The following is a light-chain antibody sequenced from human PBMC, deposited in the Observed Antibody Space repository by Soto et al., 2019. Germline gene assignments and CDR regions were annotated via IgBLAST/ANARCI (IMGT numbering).Light chain of an antibody. J-gene: IGLJ1*01. CDR2: DDS. CDR3: HVWDSSSDHYV. V-gene: IGLV3-21*02. CDR1: NIGVKS. Sequence: SYALAQPPSVSVAPGQTARITCGGNNIGVKSVHWYQQKPGQAPVLVVYDDSDRPSGIPDRFSGSNSGDTATLTIRRVEAGDEADYYCHVWDSSSDHYVFGTGTKVTVL.